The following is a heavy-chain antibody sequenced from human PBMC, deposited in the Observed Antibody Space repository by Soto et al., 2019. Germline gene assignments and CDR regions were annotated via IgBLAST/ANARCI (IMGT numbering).Heavy chain of an antibody. CDR1: CGSISSYY. J-gene: IGHJ6*02. CDR3: ARGLKVSLYYYYGMDV. V-gene: IGHV4-59*01. D-gene: IGHD2-15*01. Sequence: SETLSLTCTVSCGSISSYYWSWIRQPPGKGLEWIGYIYYSGSTNYNPSLKSRVTISVDTSKNQFSLKLSSVTAADTAVYYGARGLKVSLYYYYGMDVWGQGTTVTVSS. CDR2: IYYSGST.